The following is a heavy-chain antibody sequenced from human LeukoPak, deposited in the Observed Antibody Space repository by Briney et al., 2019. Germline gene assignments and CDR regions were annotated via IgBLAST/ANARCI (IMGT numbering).Heavy chain of an antibody. CDR3: ARVSKYSSGWYYFDY. V-gene: IGHV4-39*07. D-gene: IGHD6-19*01. CDR1: GGSISSSSYY. J-gene: IGHJ4*02. Sequence: SETLSLTCTVSGGSISSSSYYWGWIRQPPGKGLEWIGSIYYSGSTYYNPSLKSRVTISVDTSKNQFSLKLSSVTAADTAVYYCARVSKYSSGWYYFDYWGQGTLVTVSS. CDR2: IYYSGST.